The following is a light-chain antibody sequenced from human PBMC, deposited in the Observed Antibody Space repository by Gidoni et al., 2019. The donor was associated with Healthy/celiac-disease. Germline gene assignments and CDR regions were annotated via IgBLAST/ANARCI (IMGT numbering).Light chain of an antibody. CDR3: SSYSGTSTRYV. V-gene: IGLV2-14*03. J-gene: IGLJ1*01. Sequence: QSALTQPASVSASPGQSITISCTGTSSDVGGYNYVSWYQQHPGKAPKLMIYDVSNRPSGVSNRFSGSKSGNTASLTISGLQAEDEADYYCSSYSGTSTRYVFGTGTKVTVL. CDR1: SSDVGGYNY. CDR2: DVS.